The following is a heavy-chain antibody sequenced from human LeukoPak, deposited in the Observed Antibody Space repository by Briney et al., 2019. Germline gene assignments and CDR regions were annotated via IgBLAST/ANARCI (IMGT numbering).Heavy chain of an antibody. V-gene: IGHV1-2*02. CDR3: ARSYGSGSYYNQLRYYYYGMDV. Sequence: GASVKVSCKASGYTFTGYYMHWVRQAPGQGLEWMGWINPNSGGTNYAQKFQGRVTMTRDTSISTAYMELSRLRSDDTAVYYCARSYGSGSYYNQLRYYYYGMDVWGRGTTVTVSS. CDR2: INPNSGGT. CDR1: GYTFTGYY. D-gene: IGHD3-10*01. J-gene: IGHJ6*02.